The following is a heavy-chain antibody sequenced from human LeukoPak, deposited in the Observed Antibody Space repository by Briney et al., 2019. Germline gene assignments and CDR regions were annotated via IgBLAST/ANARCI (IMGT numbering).Heavy chain of an antibody. CDR1: AGTFTCYA. Sequence: SVTVSCTVSAGTFTCYAISCMRQAPRQGLEWMGEIIPILGIANYAQKFQGRVTITADKSTSTAYMELSSLRSEDTAVYCCARYSGGWLDAFDIWGQGTMVTVSS. CDR3: ARYSGGWLDAFDI. CDR2: IIPILGIA. V-gene: IGHV1-69*10. J-gene: IGHJ3*02. D-gene: IGHD2-21*01.